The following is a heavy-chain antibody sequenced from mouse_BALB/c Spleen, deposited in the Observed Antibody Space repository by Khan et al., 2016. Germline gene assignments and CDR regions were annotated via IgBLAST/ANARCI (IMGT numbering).Heavy chain of an antibody. CDR2: ISYDGSN. J-gene: IGHJ1*01. Sequence: EVQLQESGPGLVKPSQSLSLTCSVTGYSITSGYYWNWIRQFPGNKLEWVGYISYDGSNNYNPSLKNRFSITRDTSKNQFFLQLNSVTTEDTATYYCASSSYWYFDDWGAGTTVTVSS. CDR3: ASSSYWYFDD. CDR1: GYSITSGYY. D-gene: IGHD1-1*01. V-gene: IGHV3-6*02.